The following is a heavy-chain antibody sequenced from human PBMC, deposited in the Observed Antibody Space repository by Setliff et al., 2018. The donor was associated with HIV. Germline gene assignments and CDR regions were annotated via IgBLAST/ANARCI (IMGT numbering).Heavy chain of an antibody. CDR1: GGSFSGYY. V-gene: IGHV4-34*12. Sequence: SETLSLTCAVYGGSFSGYYWSWIRQPPGKGLEWIGEIIHSGSTNYNPSLKSRVTISVDTSKNQFTLKLSSVTAADTAVYYCARRSGWSLDYWGQGTLVTVSS. CDR3: ARRSGWSLDY. CDR2: IIHSGST. J-gene: IGHJ4*02. D-gene: IGHD6-19*01.